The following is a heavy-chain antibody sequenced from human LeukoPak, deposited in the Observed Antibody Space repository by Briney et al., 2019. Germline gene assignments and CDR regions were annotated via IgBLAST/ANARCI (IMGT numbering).Heavy chain of an antibody. Sequence: GTSLRLSCAASGYTFSSFAMHWVRQAPGKGLEWVAVIWYDGSNKYYADSVKGRFTISRDNSKNTLYLQMNSLRAEDTAVYYCARAFGIRRTYYYYYMDVWGKGTTVTVSS. CDR2: IWYDGSNK. CDR1: GYTFSSFA. D-gene: IGHD1-14*01. V-gene: IGHV3-33*08. CDR3: ARAFGIRRTYYYYYMDV. J-gene: IGHJ6*03.